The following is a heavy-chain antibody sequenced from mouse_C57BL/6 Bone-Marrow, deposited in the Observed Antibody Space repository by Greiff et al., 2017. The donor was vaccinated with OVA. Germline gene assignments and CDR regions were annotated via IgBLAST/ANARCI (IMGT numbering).Heavy chain of an antibody. J-gene: IGHJ1*03. Sequence: QVQLQQPGAELVRPGTSVKVSCKASGYAFTNYLIEWVKQRPGQGLEWIGVINPGSGGTNYNEKFKGKATLTADKSSSTAYMQLSSLTSEDSAVYFCAREGYGSYWYFDVWGTGTTVTVSS. CDR2: INPGSGGT. CDR1: GYAFTNYL. V-gene: IGHV1-54*01. CDR3: AREGYGSYWYFDV. D-gene: IGHD1-1*01.